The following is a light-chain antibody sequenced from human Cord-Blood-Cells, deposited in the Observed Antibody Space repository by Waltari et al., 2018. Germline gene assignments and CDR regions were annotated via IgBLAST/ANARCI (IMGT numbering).Light chain of an antibody. Sequence: SYELTQPPSVSASPGQPASITCSRDKCGAKYASWYQQKPGQSPGLVIYPDSKRPSGVPERFSGAKSGNTATLTISGTEAMDEADYYCQAWDSSTANVVFGGGTKLTVL. V-gene: IGLV3-1*01. J-gene: IGLJ2*01. CDR2: PDS. CDR3: QAWDSSTANVV. CDR1: KCGAKY.